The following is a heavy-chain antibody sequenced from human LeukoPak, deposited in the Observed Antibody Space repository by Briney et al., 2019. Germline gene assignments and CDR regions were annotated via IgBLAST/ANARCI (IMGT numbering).Heavy chain of an antibody. V-gene: IGHV3-48*02. D-gene: IGHD3-10*01. CDR1: GFTFSSYT. CDR3: ARDPGDY. CDR2: ISSSSSAI. J-gene: IGHJ4*02. Sequence: PGGSLRLSCAASGFTFSSYTMNWLRHAPGKGLEWFSYISSSSSAIFYADSVKGRFTISRDNAKNSLYLQMNSLRDEDTAVYFCARDPGDYWGQGTLVTVSS.